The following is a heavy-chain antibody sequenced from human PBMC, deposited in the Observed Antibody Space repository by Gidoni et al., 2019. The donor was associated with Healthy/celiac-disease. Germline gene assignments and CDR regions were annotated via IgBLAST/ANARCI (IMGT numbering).Heavy chain of an antibody. CDR1: GFTVSSND. Sequence: EVRLVESGGGLVQPGGSLRLSCAASGFTVSSNDMSWVRQAPGKGLEWGSVIDSGGSTYYADSVKGRFTFSRDNSKNTLYLQMNSLRAEDTAVYYCARAELGQNAFDIWGQGTIVTVSS. J-gene: IGHJ3*02. D-gene: IGHD7-27*01. V-gene: IGHV3-66*02. CDR3: ARAELGQNAFDI. CDR2: IDSGGST.